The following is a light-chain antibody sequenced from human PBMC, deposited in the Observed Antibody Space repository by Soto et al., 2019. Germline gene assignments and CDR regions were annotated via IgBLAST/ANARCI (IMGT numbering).Light chain of an antibody. J-gene: IGKJ1*01. CDR3: QKYNSAPPWT. Sequence: DIQMTQSPSSLSASVGDRVTITCRASQGISNYLAWYQQKPGKVPKLRIYAASTLQSGVPSRFSGSGSRTDFTLTISSLQPEDVAPYYCQKYNSAPPWTFGQGTKVEIK. CDR1: QGISNY. CDR2: AAS. V-gene: IGKV1-27*01.